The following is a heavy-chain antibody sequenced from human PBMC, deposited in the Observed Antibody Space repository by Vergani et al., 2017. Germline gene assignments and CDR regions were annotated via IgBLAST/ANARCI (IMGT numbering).Heavy chain of an antibody. CDR1: GYTFSSYG. CDR3: VRDKGDFNAFDI. CDR2: ISAYNGKT. V-gene: IGHV1-18*01. D-gene: IGHD3-16*01. Sequence: QVQLVQSGAAVKKPGASAKVSCKTSGYTFSSYGISWVRQAPGQGLEWMGWISAYNGKTDYAQKVQGRVTMTTDTSTSTAYMELRSLGSDDTAVYYCVRDKGDFNAFDIWGQGTMVTVSS. J-gene: IGHJ3*02.